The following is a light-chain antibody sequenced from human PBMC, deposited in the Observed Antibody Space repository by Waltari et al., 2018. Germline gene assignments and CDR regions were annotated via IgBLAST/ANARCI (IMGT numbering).Light chain of an antibody. Sequence: SDDLTQAPSVSVSPGQTANIACSGDKLGDKYVSWYQLKPGQSPVLIIYQDIKRPSGIPERFSGSTSGNTATLTITGTQAMDEADYYCQAWDTSTANVFGTGTKVTVL. CDR1: KLGDKY. CDR3: QAWDTSTANV. J-gene: IGLJ1*01. V-gene: IGLV3-1*01. CDR2: QDI.